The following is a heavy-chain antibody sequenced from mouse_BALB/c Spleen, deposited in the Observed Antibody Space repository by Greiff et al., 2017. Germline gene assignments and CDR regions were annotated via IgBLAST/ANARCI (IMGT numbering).Heavy chain of an antibody. CDR2: IFPGTGTT. J-gene: IGHJ2*01. CDR1: GYTFTSYW. CDR3: ARDDGDY. D-gene: IGHD2-3*01. V-gene: IGHV1S132*01. Sequence: VQLQQSGAELVKPGASVKLSCKTSGYTFTSYWIQWVKQRPGQGLGWIGDIFPGTGTTYDNEKFKGKATLTIDTSSSTAYMQLSSLTSEDSAVYFCARDDGDYWGQGTTLTVSS.